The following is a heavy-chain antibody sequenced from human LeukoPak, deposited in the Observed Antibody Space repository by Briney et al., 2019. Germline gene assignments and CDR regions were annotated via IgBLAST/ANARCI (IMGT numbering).Heavy chain of an antibody. V-gene: IGHV3-23*01. J-gene: IGHJ6*02. CDR2: ISGSGGST. Sequence: GGSLRLSCAASGFTFSSYAMSWVRQAPGKGLEWVSAISGSGGSTYYADSVKGRFTISRDNSKNTLYLQMNSLRAEDTAVYYYAKFISKWELRLPYYYGMDVWGQGTTVTVSS. CDR1: GFTFSSYA. D-gene: IGHD1-7*01. CDR3: AKFISKWELRLPYYYGMDV.